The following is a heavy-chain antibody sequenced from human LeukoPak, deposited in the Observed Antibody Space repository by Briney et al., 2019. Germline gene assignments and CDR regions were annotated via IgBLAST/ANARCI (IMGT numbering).Heavy chain of an antibody. V-gene: IGHV3-64D*06. Sequence: GGSLRLSCSASGFTFDGYAMHWVRQAPGKGLEYASAISSNGRSAYYADSVKGRFTISRDNSKNTLYLQMRSLRPEDTAVYYCANSDAFDIWGQGTMVTVSS. CDR2: ISSNGRSA. CDR1: GFTFDGYA. CDR3: ANSDAFDI. J-gene: IGHJ3*02.